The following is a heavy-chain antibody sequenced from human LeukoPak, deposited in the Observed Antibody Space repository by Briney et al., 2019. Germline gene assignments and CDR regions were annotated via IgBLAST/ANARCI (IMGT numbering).Heavy chain of an antibody. CDR1: GFTFSSYA. CDR3: AKDLVVVTAIQFPLFDY. D-gene: IGHD2-21*02. Sequence: PGGSLRLSCAAPGFTFSSYAMSWVRQAPGKGLKWVSAISGSGGSTYYADSVKGRFTVSRDNSKNTLYLQMNSLRAEDTAVYYCAKDLVVVTAIQFPLFDYWGQGTLVTVSS. CDR2: ISGSGGST. V-gene: IGHV3-23*01. J-gene: IGHJ4*02.